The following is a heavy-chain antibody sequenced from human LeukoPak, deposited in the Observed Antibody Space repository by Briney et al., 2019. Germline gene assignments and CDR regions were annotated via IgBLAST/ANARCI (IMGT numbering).Heavy chain of an antibody. CDR1: GFTFSSYA. Sequence: PGGSLRLSCAASGFTFSSYAMSWVRHAPGEGLEWVSTISVSGGSTYYADSVKGRFTISRDNSKNTLYLQMNSLRAEDTAVYYCAKSDYGSISVDYWGQGTLVTVSS. CDR2: ISVSGGST. D-gene: IGHD3-10*01. J-gene: IGHJ4*02. V-gene: IGHV3-23*01. CDR3: AKSDYGSISVDY.